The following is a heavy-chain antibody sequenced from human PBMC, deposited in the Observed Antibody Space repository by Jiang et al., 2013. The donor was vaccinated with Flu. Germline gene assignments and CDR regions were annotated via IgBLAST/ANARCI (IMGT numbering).Heavy chain of an antibody. CDR2: VKPSSGAT. D-gene: IGHD5-24*01. Sequence: EVKEPGASVKVSCKASGYTFTRYYVRWVRQAPGQGPEWMGLVKPSSGATTYAQRFQGRVTMTRDTSASTVYMELSSLRSDDTAIYYCGKIEGAAATIGDWGQGTLVTVSS. CDR1: GYTFTRYY. V-gene: IGHV1-46*03. J-gene: IGHJ4*02. CDR3: GKIEGAAATIGD.